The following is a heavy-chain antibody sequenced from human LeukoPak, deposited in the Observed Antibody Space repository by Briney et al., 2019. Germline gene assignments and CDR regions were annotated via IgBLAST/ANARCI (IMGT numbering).Heavy chain of an antibody. Sequence: SETLSLTCTVSGGSISSSSYYWGWIRQPPGKGLEWIGSIYYSGSTYYNPSLKSRVTISVDTSNNQFSLKLTSVTAADTAVYYCARGRYSGSYLFNSWGQGTLVTVSS. CDR2: IYYSGST. V-gene: IGHV4-39*01. CDR3: ARGRYSGSYLFNS. D-gene: IGHD1-26*01. J-gene: IGHJ4*02. CDR1: GGSISSSSYY.